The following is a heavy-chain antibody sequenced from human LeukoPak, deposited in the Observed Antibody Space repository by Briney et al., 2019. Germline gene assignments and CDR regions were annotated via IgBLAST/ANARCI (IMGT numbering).Heavy chain of an antibody. Sequence: GGSLRLPCAASGFTFSDYEMSWVRQVPGKGLDWVSYISRGGTIYYADSVKDRFTISRDNAKNLLYLQMNSLRAEDTAVYYCARDQYYYGSGSYLYYWGQGTLVTVSS. D-gene: IGHD3-10*01. J-gene: IGHJ4*02. V-gene: IGHV3-69-1*01. CDR3: ARDQYYYGSGSYLYY. CDR2: ISRGGTI. CDR1: GFTFSDYE.